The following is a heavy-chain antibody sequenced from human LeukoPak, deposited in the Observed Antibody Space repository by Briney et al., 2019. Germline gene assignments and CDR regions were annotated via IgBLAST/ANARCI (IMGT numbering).Heavy chain of an antibody. CDR1: GGSISSYY. CDR2: IYYSGST. V-gene: IGHV4-59*01. CDR3: ARGREYCTNGVCYSFDY. J-gene: IGHJ4*02. D-gene: IGHD2-8*01. Sequence: SETLSLTRTVSGGSISSYYWSWIRQPPGKGLEWIGYIYYSGSTNYNPSLKSRVTISVDTSKNQFSLKLSSVTAADTAVYYCARGREYCTNGVCYSFDYWGQGTLVTVSS.